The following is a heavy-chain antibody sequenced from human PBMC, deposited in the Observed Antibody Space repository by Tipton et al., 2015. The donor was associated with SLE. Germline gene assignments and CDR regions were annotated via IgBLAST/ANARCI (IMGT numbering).Heavy chain of an antibody. J-gene: IGHJ3*02. CDR3: ARDTIFGVVPPNAFDI. D-gene: IGHD3-3*01. V-gene: IGHV1-18*01. CDR1: GYTFTSYG. CDR2: ISAYNGNT. Sequence: QPVQSGAEVKKPGASVKVSCKASGYTFTSYGISWVRQAPGQGLEWMGWISAYNGNTNYAQKLQGRVTMTTDTSTSTAYMELRSLRSDDTVVYYCARDTIFGVVPPNAFDIWGQGTMVTVSS.